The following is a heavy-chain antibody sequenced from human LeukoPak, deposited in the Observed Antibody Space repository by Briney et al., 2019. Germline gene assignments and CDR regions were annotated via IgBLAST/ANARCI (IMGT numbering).Heavy chain of an antibody. CDR2: INPSGGST. CDR1: GYTFTSYY. Sequence: ASVKVSCKASGYTFTSYYMHWVRQAPGQGLEWMGIINPSGGSTSYAQKFQGRVTMTRDTSISTAYMELSRLRSDDTAVYYCARYSSGWFSSDYWGQGTLVTVSS. CDR3: ARYSSGWFSSDY. V-gene: IGHV1-46*01. J-gene: IGHJ4*02. D-gene: IGHD6-19*01.